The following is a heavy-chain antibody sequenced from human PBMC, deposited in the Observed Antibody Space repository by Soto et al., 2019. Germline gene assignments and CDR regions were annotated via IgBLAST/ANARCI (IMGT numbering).Heavy chain of an antibody. Sequence: KPSETLSLTCTVSGGSISSGGYYWSWIRQHPGKDLEWIGYIYYSGSTYYNPSLKSRITISVDTSKNQFSLKLSSVTAADTAVYYCASMPQYDSSGYFYIVDYWGQGTLVTVSS. CDR2: IYYSGST. CDR3: ASMPQYDSSGYFYIVDY. J-gene: IGHJ4*02. CDR1: GGSISSGGYY. D-gene: IGHD3-22*01. V-gene: IGHV4-31*03.